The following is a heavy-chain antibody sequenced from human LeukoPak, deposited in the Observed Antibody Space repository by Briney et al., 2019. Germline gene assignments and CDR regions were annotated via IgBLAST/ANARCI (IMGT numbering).Heavy chain of an antibody. CDR2: IKQDGSEK. V-gene: IGHV3-7*01. J-gene: IGHJ6*03. CDR3: ARAPRSSGYYSYYYYMDV. Sequence: GGSLRLSCAASGCTFSSYWMSWVRQAPGKGLEWVANIKQDGSEKYYVDSVKGRFTISRDNAKNSLYLQMNSLRAEDTAVYYCARAPRSSGYYSYYYYMDVWGKGTTVTVSS. CDR1: GCTFSSYW. D-gene: IGHD3-22*01.